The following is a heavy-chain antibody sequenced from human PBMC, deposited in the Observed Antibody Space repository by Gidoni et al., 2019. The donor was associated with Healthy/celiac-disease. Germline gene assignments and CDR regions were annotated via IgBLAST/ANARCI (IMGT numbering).Heavy chain of an antibody. CDR3: ARCPRGSGYKNWFDP. V-gene: IGHV1-69*04. D-gene: IGHD3-3*01. CDR2: IIPILGIA. CDR1: GGTFSSYA. Sequence: QVQLVQSGAEVKKPGSSVKVSCKASGGTFSSYAISWVRQAPGQGLEWMGRIIPILGIANYAQKFQGRVTITADKSTSTAYMELSSLRSEDTAVYYCARCPRGSGYKNWFDPWGQGTLVTVSS. J-gene: IGHJ5*02.